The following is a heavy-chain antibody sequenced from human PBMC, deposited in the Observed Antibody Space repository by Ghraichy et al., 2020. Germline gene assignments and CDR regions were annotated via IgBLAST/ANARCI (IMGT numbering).Heavy chain of an antibody. CDR2: FSGSGGST. D-gene: IGHD4-11*01. CDR3: AKTTVTTPYYYGMDV. CDR1: GFTFSSYA. Sequence: GGSLRLSCAASGFTFSSYAMSWVRQAPGKGLEWVSAFSGSGGSTYYADSVKGRFTISRDNSKNTLYLQMNSLRAEDMAVYYCAKTTVTTPYYYGMDVWGQGTTVTVSS. J-gene: IGHJ6*02. V-gene: IGHV3-23*01.